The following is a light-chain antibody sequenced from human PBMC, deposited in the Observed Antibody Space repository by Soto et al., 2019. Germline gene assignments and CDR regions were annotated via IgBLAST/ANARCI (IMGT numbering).Light chain of an antibody. CDR2: TAS. V-gene: IGKV1-39*01. Sequence: DIQMTQSPSSLSASVGDRVTITCRASQSISIYLNWYQQKPGKAPKVLISTASSLQSGVPSRFSGSGSGTDFTLTISSLQPEDFATYYCQQSNSIPYTFGQGTKLEIK. J-gene: IGKJ2*01. CDR3: QQSNSIPYT. CDR1: QSISIY.